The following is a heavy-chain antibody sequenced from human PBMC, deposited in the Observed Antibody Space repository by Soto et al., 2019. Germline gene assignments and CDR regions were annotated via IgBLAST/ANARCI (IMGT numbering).Heavy chain of an antibody. CDR2: ISAGSSGT. D-gene: IGHD1-26*01. J-gene: IGHJ4*02. CDR3: ARDSATYYY. V-gene: IGHV3-23*01. Sequence: PGGSLRLSCAASGFIFTNYAMTWVRQAPGKGLEWVSSISAGSSGTYYADSVKGRFTISRGNSKNTLYLQMNSLSTEDTAVYYCARDSATYYYWGQGTLVTVSS. CDR1: GFIFTNYA.